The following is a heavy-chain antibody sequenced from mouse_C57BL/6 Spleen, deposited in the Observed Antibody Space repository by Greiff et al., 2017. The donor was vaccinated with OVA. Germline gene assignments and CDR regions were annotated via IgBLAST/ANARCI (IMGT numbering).Heavy chain of an antibody. Sequence: EVKLMESGGGLVKPGGSLKLSCAASGFTFSDYGMHWVRQAPEKGLEWVAYISSGSSTIYYADTVKGRFTISRDNAKNTLFLQMTSLRSEDTAMYYCARRTNYDGFAYWGQGTLVTVSA. J-gene: IGHJ3*01. CDR1: GFTFSDYG. CDR2: ISSGSSTI. CDR3: ARRTNYDGFAY. D-gene: IGHD2-4*01. V-gene: IGHV5-17*01.